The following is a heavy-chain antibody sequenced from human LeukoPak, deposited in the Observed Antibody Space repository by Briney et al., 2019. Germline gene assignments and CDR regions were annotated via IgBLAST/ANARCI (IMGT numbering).Heavy chain of an antibody. Sequence: ASVKVSCKASEGTFSSYAISWVRQAPGQGLEWMGGIIPIFGTANYAQKFQGRVTITADESTSTAYMELSSLRSEDTAVYYCARAGGQLPAAIEDGMDVWGQGTTVTVSS. CDR2: IIPIFGTA. CDR1: EGTFSSYA. D-gene: IGHD2-2*01. V-gene: IGHV1-69*13. CDR3: ARAGGQLPAAIEDGMDV. J-gene: IGHJ6*02.